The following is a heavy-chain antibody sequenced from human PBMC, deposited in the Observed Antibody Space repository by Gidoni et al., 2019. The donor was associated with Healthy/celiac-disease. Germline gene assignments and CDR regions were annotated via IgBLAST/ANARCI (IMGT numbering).Heavy chain of an antibody. CDR2: IYYSGRT. D-gene: IGHD3-22*01. CDR3: ATGGDSSGYESY. V-gene: IGHV4-39*01. CDR1: GGSISSSSYY. J-gene: IGHJ4*02. Sequence: QLQLQESGPGLVKPSETLSLTCTVSGGSISSSSYYWGWIRQPPGKGLEWIGGIYYSGRTYYNPPLKSRVTIAVDTSKNQLSLKLSSVTAADTAVYYCATGGDSSGYESYWGQGTLVTVSS.